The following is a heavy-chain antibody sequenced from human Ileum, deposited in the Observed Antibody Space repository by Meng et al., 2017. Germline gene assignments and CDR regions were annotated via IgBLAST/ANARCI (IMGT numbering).Heavy chain of an antibody. CDR1: GASVTTSHYQ. CDR3: ARDHWGSLDY. CDR2: AST. D-gene: IGHD7-27*01. V-gene: IGHV4-61*01. J-gene: IGHJ4*02. Sequence: QVQLQEAGPGLVSPSEPLSLLCTVSGASVTTSHYQWGWIRQPPGKGLEWIGYASTNYNPSLKSRLTISLDTSKNQVSLKLTSVTAADTAVYYCARDHWGSLDYWGQGILVTVSS.